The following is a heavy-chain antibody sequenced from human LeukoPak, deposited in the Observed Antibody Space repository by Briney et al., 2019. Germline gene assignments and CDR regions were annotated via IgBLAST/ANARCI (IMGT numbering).Heavy chain of an antibody. CDR2: MNPNSGNT. J-gene: IGHJ6*03. CDR3: ARGPLRGVILGYYMDV. D-gene: IGHD3-10*01. CDR1: GYTFTSYD. V-gene: IGHV1-8*03. Sequence: ASVKVSCKASGYTFTSYDINWVRRATGQGLEWMGWMNPNSGNTGYAQKFQGRVTITRNTSISTAYMELSSLRSDDTAVYYCARGPLRGVILGYYMDVWGKGTTVTVSS.